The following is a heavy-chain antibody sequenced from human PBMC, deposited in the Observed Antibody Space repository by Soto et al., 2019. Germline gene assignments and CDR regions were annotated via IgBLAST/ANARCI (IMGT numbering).Heavy chain of an antibody. J-gene: IGHJ4*02. V-gene: IGHV3-30*18. Sequence: QVHLVESGGGVVQPGRSLRLSCAASGFTFSSHGMHWIRQAPGKGLEWVAVIPYDGSHQYYADSVKGRFSISRDNSKNTLYLQMNRLRAEDTAVYYCAKLRVLEWEVQESYYWGQGTLVSVSS. D-gene: IGHD3-3*01. CDR3: AKLRVLEWEVQESYY. CDR1: GFTFSSHG. CDR2: IPYDGSHQ.